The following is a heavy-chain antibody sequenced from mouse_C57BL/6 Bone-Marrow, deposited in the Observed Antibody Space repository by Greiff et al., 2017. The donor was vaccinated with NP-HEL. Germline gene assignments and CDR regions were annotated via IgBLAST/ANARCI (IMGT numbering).Heavy chain of an antibody. Sequence: QVQLQQPGAELVKPGASVKMSCKASGYTFTSSWITWVKQRPGQGLEWIGDIYPGSGSTNYTAKFKSKATLTVDTSSSTAYMQLSSLTSEDSAVXYGARYCGSSRAWFAYWGQGTLVTVSA. V-gene: IGHV1-55*01. CDR2: IYPGSGST. D-gene: IGHD1-1*01. CDR3: ARYCGSSRAWFAY. CDR1: GYTFTSSW. J-gene: IGHJ3*01.